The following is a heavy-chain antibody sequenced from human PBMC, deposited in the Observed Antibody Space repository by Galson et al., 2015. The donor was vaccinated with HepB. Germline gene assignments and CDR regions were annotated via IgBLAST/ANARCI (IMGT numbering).Heavy chain of an antibody. CDR3: AKTTRDLDIVFEY. Sequence: SLRLSCAASGFTFRNYVMTWVRQAPGKGLEWVSAIGGSGDATFYADSVEGRFTISRDNSKNMLYLQMSSLGADDTAIYYCAKTTRDLDIVFEYWGQGTLVTVSS. CDR1: GFTFRNYV. CDR2: IGGSGDAT. J-gene: IGHJ4*02. V-gene: IGHV3-23*01. D-gene: IGHD2-2*03.